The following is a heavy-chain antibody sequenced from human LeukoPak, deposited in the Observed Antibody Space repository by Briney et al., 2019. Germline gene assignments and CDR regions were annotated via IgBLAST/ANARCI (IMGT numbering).Heavy chain of an antibody. Sequence: GGSLRLSCAASGFTFSSYELNWVRQSPGKGLEWISYISSSGSTLYYADSVEGRFTISRDDAKNSLYLQMNSLRGDDTAMYYCAGERGGYGFYWGQGTLVTVSS. D-gene: IGHD5-12*01. J-gene: IGHJ4*02. CDR3: AGERGGYGFY. CDR2: ISSSGSTL. CDR1: GFTFSSYE. V-gene: IGHV3-48*03.